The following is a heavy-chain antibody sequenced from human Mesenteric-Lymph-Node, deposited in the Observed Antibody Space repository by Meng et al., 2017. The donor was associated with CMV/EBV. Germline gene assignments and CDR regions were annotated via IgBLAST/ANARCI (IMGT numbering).Heavy chain of an antibody. CDR2: LGTSSKYV. CDR3: AKDGGYTYASPTYYFDD. D-gene: IGHD5-18*01. Sequence: FTFSDYGMNWVRQAPGKGLEWVASLGTSSKYVYYADSVRGRFTISRDSAKNTLYLQVNSLRAEDTAVYYCAKDGGYTYASPTYYFDDWGQGTLVTVSS. J-gene: IGHJ4*02. V-gene: IGHV3-21*01. CDR1: FTFSDYG.